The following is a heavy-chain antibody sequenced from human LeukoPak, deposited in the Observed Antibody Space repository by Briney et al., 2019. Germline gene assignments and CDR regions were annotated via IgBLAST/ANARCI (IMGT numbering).Heavy chain of an antibody. CDR1: GYTYTGYF. Sequence: GASVKVSCKASGYTYTGYFMHWVRQAPGQGLEWMGWINPNSGGTSYLQNFQGRVTMTRDPSISTAYMDLSRLRSDDTAVYYCARGRPRDYFDYWGQGTLVTVSP. D-gene: IGHD6-25*01. CDR2: INPNSGGT. CDR3: ARGRPRDYFDY. V-gene: IGHV1-2*02. J-gene: IGHJ4*02.